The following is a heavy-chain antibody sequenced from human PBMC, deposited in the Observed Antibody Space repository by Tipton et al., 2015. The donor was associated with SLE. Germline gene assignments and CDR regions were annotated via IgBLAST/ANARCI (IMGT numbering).Heavy chain of an antibody. CDR3: ARVGYSGTSPYYYYYMDV. CDR2: INYNGET. V-gene: IGHV4-59*11. CDR1: GDSIGSHY. D-gene: IGHD1-26*01. Sequence: TLSLTCTVSGDSIGSHYWNSIRQPPGKGLEWIAYINYNGETNYNTSLKSRVTISVDTSKNQFSLNLSSVTAADTAIYYCARVGYSGTSPYYYYYMDVWGKGTTVTVSS. J-gene: IGHJ6*03.